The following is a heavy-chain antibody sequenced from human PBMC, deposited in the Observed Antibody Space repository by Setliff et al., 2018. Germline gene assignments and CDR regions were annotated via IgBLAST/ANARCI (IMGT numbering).Heavy chain of an antibody. CDR3: AGTPARGTTWLSPFDY. J-gene: IGHJ4*02. CDR1: GGSVGSGSYY. CDR2: IQSTGNT. V-gene: IGHV4-61*02. Sequence: LSLTCIVSGGSVGSGSYYWSWIRQPAGKGLEWIGLIQSTGNTNYNPSLQSRVTISIDTSKNQFSLKMTSVTAADTAMYFCAGTPARGTTWLSPFDYWGQGTLVTV. D-gene: IGHD5-12*01.